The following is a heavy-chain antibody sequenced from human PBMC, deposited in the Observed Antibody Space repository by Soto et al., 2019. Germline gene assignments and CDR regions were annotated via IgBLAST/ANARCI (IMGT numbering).Heavy chain of an antibody. CDR1: GFSFSNYG. CDR2: ITKTGRST. J-gene: IGHJ3*02. D-gene: IGHD3-3*01. Sequence: LRRSCATSGFSFSNYGMNWVRQAPGKGLEWVSGITKTGRSTFIADSVRGRFTISRDNLKNIMYLQMNSLRVDDTALYYCTKDAEAYDFAFDKWGQGTMVTVSS. CDR3: TKDAEAYDFAFDK. V-gene: IGHV3-23*01.